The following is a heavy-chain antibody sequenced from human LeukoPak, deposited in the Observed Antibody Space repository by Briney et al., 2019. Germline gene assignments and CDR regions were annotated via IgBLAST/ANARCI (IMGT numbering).Heavy chain of an antibody. D-gene: IGHD3-16*01. CDR3: GRAFPPLRTSSAGDL. V-gene: IGHV3-21*01. CDR2: ISGRSGHV. Sequence: TPGGSLRLSCSASGFSFSDYDMNWVRQAPGKGLEWVSAISGRSGHVYYGESVKGRFTISRDNAKNSLYLQLDSLGVEDTAVYYCGRAFPPLRTSSAGDLWGQGTLVTVSS. J-gene: IGHJ1*01. CDR1: GFSFSDYD.